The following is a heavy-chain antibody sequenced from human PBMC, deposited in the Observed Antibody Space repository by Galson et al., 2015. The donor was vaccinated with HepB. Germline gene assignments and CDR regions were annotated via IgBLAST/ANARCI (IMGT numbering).Heavy chain of an antibody. CDR3: ARDSPLLVRGVTDAFDI. Sequence: SVKVSCKASGGTFSSYTISWVRQAPGQGLEWMGRIIPILGIANYAQKFQGRVTITADKSTSTAYMELRSLRSDDTAVYYCARDSPLLVRGVTDAFDIWGQGTMVTVSS. CDR2: IIPILGIA. CDR1: GGTFSSYT. D-gene: IGHD3-10*01. J-gene: IGHJ3*02. V-gene: IGHV1-69*04.